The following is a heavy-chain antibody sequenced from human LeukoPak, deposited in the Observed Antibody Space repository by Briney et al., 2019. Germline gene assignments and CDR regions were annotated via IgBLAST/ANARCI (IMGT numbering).Heavy chain of an antibody. D-gene: IGHD3-22*01. Sequence: GGSLRLSCAASGFTFSSYAMHWVRQAPGKGLEWVANIKQDGSEKYYVDSVKGRFTISRDNAKNSLYLQMNSLRAEDTAVYYCARDSSSGYIDYWGQGTLVTVSS. V-gene: IGHV3-7*01. CDR1: GFTFSSYA. CDR2: IKQDGSEK. CDR3: ARDSSSGYIDY. J-gene: IGHJ4*02.